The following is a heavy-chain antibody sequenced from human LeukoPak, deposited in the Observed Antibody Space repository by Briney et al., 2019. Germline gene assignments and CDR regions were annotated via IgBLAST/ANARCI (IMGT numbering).Heavy chain of an antibody. CDR1: GFTFSSYS. D-gene: IGHD1-26*01. J-gene: IGHJ4*02. CDR3: AKTWEPKFGFDY. CDR2: ISSSGSTI. Sequence: GGSLRLSCAASGFTFSSYSMNWVRQAPGKGLEWVSYISSSGSTIYYADSVKGRFTISRDNSKNTLYLQMNSLRAEDTAMYYCAKTWEPKFGFDYWGQGTLVTVSS. V-gene: IGHV3-48*01.